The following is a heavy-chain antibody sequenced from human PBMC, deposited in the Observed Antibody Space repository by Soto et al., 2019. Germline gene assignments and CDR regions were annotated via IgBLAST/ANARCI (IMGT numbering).Heavy chain of an antibody. CDR3: ASYSRSGTSAFDI. J-gene: IGHJ3*02. V-gene: IGHV4-31*03. Sequence: PSETLSVTCTVSGGSISSGGYYWSWIRQHPGKGLEWIGYIYYSGSTYYNPSLKSRVTISVDTSKNQFSLKLSSVTAADTAVYYCASYSRSGTSAFDIWGQGTMVTVSS. CDR1: GGSISSGGYY. CDR2: IYYSGST. D-gene: IGHD6-13*01.